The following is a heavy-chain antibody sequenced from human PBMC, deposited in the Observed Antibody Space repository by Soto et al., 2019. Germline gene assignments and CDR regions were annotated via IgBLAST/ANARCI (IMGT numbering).Heavy chain of an antibody. CDR1: GYTSTSYG. CDR3: AREIAAREYYYYYGMDV. CDR2: ISAYNGNT. D-gene: IGHD6-6*01. Sequence: ASVKVSCKASGYTSTSYGISWVRQAPGQGLEWMGWISAYNGNTNYAQKLQGRVTMTTDTSTSTAYMELRSLRSDDTAVYYCAREIAAREYYYYYGMDVWGQGTTVTVSS. V-gene: IGHV1-18*04. J-gene: IGHJ6*02.